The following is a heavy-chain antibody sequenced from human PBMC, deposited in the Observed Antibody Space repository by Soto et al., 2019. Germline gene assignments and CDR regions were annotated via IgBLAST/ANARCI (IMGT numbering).Heavy chain of an antibody. Sequence: SVKVSCKXSGFTFTSSAVQWVRQARGQRLEWIGWIVVGSGNTNYAQKFQERVTITRDMSTSTAYMELSSLRSEDTAVYYCAAGLGYCSGGSCPDYYYYYGMDVWGQGTTVTVSS. CDR3: AAGLGYCSGGSCPDYYYYYGMDV. V-gene: IGHV1-58*01. CDR2: IVVGSGNT. D-gene: IGHD2-15*01. CDR1: GFTFTSSA. J-gene: IGHJ6*02.